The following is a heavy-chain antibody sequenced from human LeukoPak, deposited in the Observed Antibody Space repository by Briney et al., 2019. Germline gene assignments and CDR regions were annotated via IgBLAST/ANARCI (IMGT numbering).Heavy chain of an antibody. Sequence: GGSLRLSCVVSGFTFSSFSMNWVRQAPGKGLEWVGFIRSKPYRGTTEYAASVKGRFTISRDDSKNIAYLQMNSLKTEDTAVYYCTRDIALVATYYFDYWGQGTLVTVSS. D-gene: IGHD5-12*01. CDR3: TRDIALVATYYFDY. V-gene: IGHV3-49*04. CDR2: IRSKPYRGTT. J-gene: IGHJ4*02. CDR1: GFTFSSFS.